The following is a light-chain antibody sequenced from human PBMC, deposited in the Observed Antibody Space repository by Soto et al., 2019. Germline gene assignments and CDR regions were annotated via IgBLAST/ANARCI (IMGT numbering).Light chain of an antibody. CDR1: QSVSSN. CDR3: QQLNSYPRT. V-gene: IGKV3-15*01. CDR2: GAS. Sequence: EIVMTQSPATLSVSPGERATLSCRASQSVSSNLARYQQKPGQAPRLLFYGASTRATGIPARFSGSGSGTEFTLTISSLQSEDFAVYYCQQLNSYPRTFGGGTKVDIK. J-gene: IGKJ4*01.